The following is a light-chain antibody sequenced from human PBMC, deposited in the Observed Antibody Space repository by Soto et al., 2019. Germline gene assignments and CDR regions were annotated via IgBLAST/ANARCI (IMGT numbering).Light chain of an antibody. Sequence: QSVLAQPRSVSGSPGQSVTISCTGTSSDIGNYNYVSWYQQYPGKAPKLIIYDVSKRPSGIPDRFFGSKFGNTASLTISGLQAEDEADYYCCSYAGRFIFVFGAGTKVIVL. V-gene: IGLV2-11*01. J-gene: IGLJ1*01. CDR3: CSYAGRFIFV. CDR2: DVS. CDR1: SSDIGNYNY.